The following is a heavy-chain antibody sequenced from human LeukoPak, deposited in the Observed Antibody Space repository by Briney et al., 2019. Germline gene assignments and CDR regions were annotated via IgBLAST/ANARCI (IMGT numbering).Heavy chain of an antibody. Sequence: PGGSLRLSCAASRVTFSNYGMHWVRHAPGKGLEWGSVISDDGSNKYYVDSLKGRFTISRDNSKNTLYLQMNSLRAEDTAVYYCAKDGDSGIPGAGTPFDYWGQGTLVTVSS. D-gene: IGHD6-13*01. CDR3: AKDGDSGIPGAGTPFDY. J-gene: IGHJ4*02. CDR2: ISDDGSNK. CDR1: RVTFSNYG. V-gene: IGHV3-30*18.